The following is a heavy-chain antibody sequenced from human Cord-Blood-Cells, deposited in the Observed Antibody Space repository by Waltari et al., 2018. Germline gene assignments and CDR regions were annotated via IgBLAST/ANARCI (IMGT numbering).Heavy chain of an antibody. CDR1: GYSISSGYY. CDR3: ARGYYYDSSGYWPAIPYDY. CDR2: IYHSGST. D-gene: IGHD3-22*01. V-gene: IGHV4-38-2*01. J-gene: IGHJ4*02. Sequence: QVQLQESGPGLVKPSETLSLTCAVSGYSISSGYYWGWIRQPPGKGLEWIGSIYHSGSTYDNPSLKSRVTISVDTSKNQFSLKLSSVTAADTAVYYCARGYYYDSSGYWPAIPYDYWGQGTLVTVSS.